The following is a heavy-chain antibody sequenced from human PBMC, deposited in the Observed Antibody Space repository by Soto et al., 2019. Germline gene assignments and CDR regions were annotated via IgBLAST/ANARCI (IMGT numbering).Heavy chain of an antibody. CDR1: GGTFGSYA. J-gene: IGHJ6*02. Sequence: SVKVSCKASGGTFGSYAISWVRQAPGQGLEWMGGIIPIPGTANYAQKFQGRVTIAADESTSTAYMELSSLRSEDTAVYYCARSQGSSTSLDIYYYYYYGMDVWGQGTTVTVSS. D-gene: IGHD2-2*01. CDR3: ARSQGSSTSLDIYYYYYYGMDV. V-gene: IGHV1-69*13. CDR2: IIPIPGTA.